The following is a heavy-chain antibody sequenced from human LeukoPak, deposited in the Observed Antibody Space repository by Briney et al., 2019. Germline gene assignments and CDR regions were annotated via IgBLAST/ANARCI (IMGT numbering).Heavy chain of an antibody. CDR3: ASGSYYDAFDI. J-gene: IGHJ3*02. V-gene: IGHV4-34*01. CDR1: GGSFSGYY. Sequence: PSETLSLTCAVYGGSFSGYYWSWIRQPPGKGLEWIGEINHSGSTNYNPSLKSRVTISVDTSKNQFSLKLSSVTAADTAVYYCASGSYYDAFDIWGQGTMVTVPS. CDR2: INHSGST. D-gene: IGHD1-26*01.